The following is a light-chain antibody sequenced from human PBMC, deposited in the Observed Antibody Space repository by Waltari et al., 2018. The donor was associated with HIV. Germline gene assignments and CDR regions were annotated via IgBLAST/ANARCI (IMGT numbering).Light chain of an antibody. CDR3: GTWDSSLSAVV. CDR1: SSDVGGYNY. J-gene: IGLJ2*01. Sequence: QSALTQPRSVSGSPGQSVTISCTGTSSDVGGYNYVSWYQQNPGTAPKLLIYDNNKRPSGIPDRFSGSKSGTSATLGITGLQTGDEAEYYCGTWDSSLSAVVFGGGTKLTVL. V-gene: IGLV1-51*01. CDR2: DNN.